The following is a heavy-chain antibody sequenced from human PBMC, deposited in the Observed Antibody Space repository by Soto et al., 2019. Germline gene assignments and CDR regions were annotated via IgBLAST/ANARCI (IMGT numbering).Heavy chain of an antibody. Sequence: GGSLRLSCAASGFTFSSYAMSWVRQAPGEGLEWVSAISGSGGSTYYADSVKGRFTISRDNSKNTLYLQMNSLRAEDTAVYYCAKDKLGRGIAVAGTLFDYWGQGTLVTVSS. D-gene: IGHD6-19*01. V-gene: IGHV3-23*01. CDR3: AKDKLGRGIAVAGTLFDY. CDR2: ISGSGGST. CDR1: GFTFSSYA. J-gene: IGHJ4*02.